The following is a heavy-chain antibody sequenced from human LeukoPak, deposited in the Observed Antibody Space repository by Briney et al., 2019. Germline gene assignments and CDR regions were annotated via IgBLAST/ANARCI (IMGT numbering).Heavy chain of an antibody. J-gene: IGHJ1*01. D-gene: IGHD1-26*01. CDR2: ISHDGSKK. CDR1: GFTFSSYG. V-gene: IGHV3-30*18. CDR3: AKDPYSGSFEYFQR. Sequence: GGSLRLSCAASGFTFSSYGMHRVRQAPGKGLEWVAVISHDGSKKYYADSVKGRFTISRDNSKNTLYLQMNSLRDEDTAVYYCAKDPYSGSFEYFQRWGQGTLVTVSS.